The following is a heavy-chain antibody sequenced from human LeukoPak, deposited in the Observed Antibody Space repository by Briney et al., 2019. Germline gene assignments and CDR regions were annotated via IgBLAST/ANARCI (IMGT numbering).Heavy chain of an antibody. V-gene: IGHV1-18*01. Sequence: ASVKVSCKASGYTFTSYGISWVRQAPGQGLEWMGWISAYNGNTNYAQKLQGRVTMTTDTSTSTAYMELSRLRSDDTAVYYCARDLLRGSGYDFRTWGQGTLVTVSS. CDR3: ARDLLRGSGYDFRT. CDR1: GYTFTSYG. D-gene: IGHD5-12*01. J-gene: IGHJ5*02. CDR2: ISAYNGNT.